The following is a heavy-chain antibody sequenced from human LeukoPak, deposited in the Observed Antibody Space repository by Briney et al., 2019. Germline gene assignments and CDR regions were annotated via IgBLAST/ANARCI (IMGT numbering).Heavy chain of an antibody. CDR2: INHSGST. J-gene: IGHJ4*02. Sequence: SETLSLTCAVYGGPFSGYYWSWIRQPPGKGLEWIGEINHSGSTNYNPSLKSRVTISVDTSKNQFSLKLSSVTAADTAVYYCARGYSGYDHNPVFLYWGQGTLVTVSS. V-gene: IGHV4-34*01. CDR3: ARGYSGYDHNPVFLY. CDR1: GGPFSGYY. D-gene: IGHD5-12*01.